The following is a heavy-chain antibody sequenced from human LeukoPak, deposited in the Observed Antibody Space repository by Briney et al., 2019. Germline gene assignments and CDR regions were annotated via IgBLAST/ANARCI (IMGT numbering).Heavy chain of an antibody. CDR3: ARAASYYYDSSGYYGY. Sequence: GGSLRLSCAASGFTFSDYYMSWIRQAPGKGLEWVSYISSSGSTIYCADSVKGRFTISRDNAKNSLYLQMNSLRAEDTAVYYCARAASYYYDSSGYYGYWGQGTLVTVSS. V-gene: IGHV3-11*04. CDR2: ISSSGSTI. D-gene: IGHD3-22*01. CDR1: GFTFSDYY. J-gene: IGHJ4*02.